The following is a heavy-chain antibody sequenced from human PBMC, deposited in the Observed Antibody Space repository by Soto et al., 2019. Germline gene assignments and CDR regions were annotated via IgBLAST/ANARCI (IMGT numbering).Heavy chain of an antibody. V-gene: IGHV1-69*13. CDR1: GGTFYTYT. D-gene: IGHD5-18*01. J-gene: IGHJ5*01. CDR2: ITPIYPTT. Sequence: SLKVSCKASGGTFYTYTFSWVRQAPGQGLEWMGSITPIYPTTNYAEKFQGRLTVTADGSTNTAYMELNSLTSEDTAVYYCARIPRYSFPTSDDLDSWGHGTLVTVSS. CDR3: ARIPRYSFPTSDDLDS.